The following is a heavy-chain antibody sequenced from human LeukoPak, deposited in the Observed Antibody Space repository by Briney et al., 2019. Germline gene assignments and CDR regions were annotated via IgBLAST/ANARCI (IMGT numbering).Heavy chain of an antibody. V-gene: IGHV1-8*01. CDR3: ARDWMYSSSWFTERHAFDI. CDR1: GYTFTSYD. J-gene: IGHJ3*02. CDR2: MNPNSGNT. Sequence: VASVKVSCKASGYTFTSYDINWVRQATGQGLEWMGWMNPNSGNTGYAQKFQGRVTMTRNTSISTAYMELSSLRSEDTAVYYCARDWMYSSSWFTERHAFDIWGQGTMVTVSS. D-gene: IGHD6-13*01.